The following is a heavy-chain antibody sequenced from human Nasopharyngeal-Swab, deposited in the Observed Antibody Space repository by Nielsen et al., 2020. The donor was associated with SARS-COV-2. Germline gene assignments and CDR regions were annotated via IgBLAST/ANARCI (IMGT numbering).Heavy chain of an antibody. D-gene: IGHD2-2*01. CDR2: IKQDGSEK. CDR1: GFTFSSYW. V-gene: IGHV3-7*01. CDR3: ARDQRRSSTTWLYYYGMDV. J-gene: IGHJ6*02. Sequence: GESLKISCAASGFTFSSYWMSWVRQAPGKGLEWVANIKQDGSEKYYVDSVKGRFTISRDNAKNSLYLQMNSLRAEDTAVYYCARDQRRSSTTWLYYYGMDVWGQGTTVTVSS.